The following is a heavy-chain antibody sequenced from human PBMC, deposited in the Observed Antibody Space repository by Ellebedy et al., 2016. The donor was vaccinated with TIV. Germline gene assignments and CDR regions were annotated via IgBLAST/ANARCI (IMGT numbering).Heavy chain of an antibody. CDR1: GFAFSRCA. D-gene: IGHD1-26*01. V-gene: IGHV3-30*04. CDR2: ISYHGRNK. Sequence: GGSLRLXXAASGFAFSRCAMHWVRQTPGKGLEWVATISYHGRNKFYADAVKGRFSISRDNSMNTLYLQTNSLRAEDTAVYYCARDGRVGSYYRGVYWGQGTLVTVSS. CDR3: ARDGRVGSYYRGVY. J-gene: IGHJ4*02.